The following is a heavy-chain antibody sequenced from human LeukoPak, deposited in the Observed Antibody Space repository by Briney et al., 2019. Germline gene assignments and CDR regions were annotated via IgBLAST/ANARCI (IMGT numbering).Heavy chain of an antibody. D-gene: IGHD3-10*01. CDR2: ISAYNGNT. V-gene: IGHV1-18*01. CDR1: GYTFTSYG. CDR3: ARDDKGVDRSGSLFDY. Sequence: ASVKVSCKASGYTFTSYGISWVRQAPGQGLEWMGWISAYNGNTNYAQKLQGRVTMTTDTSTSTAYMELRSLRSDDTAVYYCARDDKGVDRSGSLFDYWGQGTLVTVSS. J-gene: IGHJ4*02.